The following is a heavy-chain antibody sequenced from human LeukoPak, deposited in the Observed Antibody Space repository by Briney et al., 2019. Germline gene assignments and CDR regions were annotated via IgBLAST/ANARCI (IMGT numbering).Heavy chain of an antibody. CDR1: GFTFSSYS. D-gene: IGHD6-13*01. CDR3: AREKYSSSWYYFDY. CDR2: ISSSSSYI. V-gene: IGHV3-21*01. J-gene: IGHJ4*02. Sequence: GGSLRLSCAASGFTFSSYSMDWVRQAPGKGLEWVSSISSSSSYIYYADSVKGRFTISRDNAKNSLYLQMNSLRAEDTAVYYCAREKYSSSWYYFDYWGQGTLVTVSS.